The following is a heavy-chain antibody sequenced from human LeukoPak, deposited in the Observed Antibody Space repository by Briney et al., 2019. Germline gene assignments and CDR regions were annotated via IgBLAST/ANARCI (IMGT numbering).Heavy chain of an antibody. CDR3: ATAKRSFGELLYFGY. J-gene: IGHJ4*02. V-gene: IGHV1-24*01. CDR1: GYTLTELS. Sequence: ASVKVSCKVSGYTLTELSMHWVRQAPGKGLEWMGGFDPEDGETIYAQKFQGRVTMTEDTSTDTAYMEPSSLRSEDTAVYYCATAKRSFGELLYFGYWGQGALVTVSS. CDR2: FDPEDGET. D-gene: IGHD3-10*01.